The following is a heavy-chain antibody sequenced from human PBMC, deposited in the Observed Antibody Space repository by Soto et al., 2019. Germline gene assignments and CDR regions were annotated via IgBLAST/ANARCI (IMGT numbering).Heavy chain of an antibody. CDR2: INGPGVRT. Sequence: EVQLLESGGGLVQPGGSLRLSCAVSGFEVTSYGMSWVRQGPGKGLEWVSVINGPGVRTYSADSVKGRFTISRDNSKNTLYLQMNSLRDEDTAVYFCAKDVNYDVLTGYSYYWGQGTLVTVSS. D-gene: IGHD3-9*01. CDR1: GFEVTSYG. V-gene: IGHV3-23*01. CDR3: AKDVNYDVLTGYSYY. J-gene: IGHJ4*02.